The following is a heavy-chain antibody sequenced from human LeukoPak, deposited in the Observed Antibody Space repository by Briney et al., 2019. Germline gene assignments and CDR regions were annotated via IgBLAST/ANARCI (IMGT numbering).Heavy chain of an antibody. V-gene: IGHV1-69*05. CDR3: ASVYKHGMDV. Sequence: SVKVSCKASGGTFSSYAISWVRQAPGQGLEWMGGIIPIFGTANYAQKFQGRVTMTRDTSASTVYMELSSLRSEDTAVYYCASVYKHGMDVWGQGTTVTVSS. D-gene: IGHD5-24*01. CDR1: GGTFSSYA. CDR2: IIPIFGTA. J-gene: IGHJ6*02.